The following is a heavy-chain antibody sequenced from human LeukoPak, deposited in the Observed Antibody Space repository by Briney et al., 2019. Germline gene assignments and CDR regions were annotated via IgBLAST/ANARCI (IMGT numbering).Heavy chain of an antibody. D-gene: IGHD6-13*01. CDR2: ISSSSSYI. J-gene: IGHJ5*02. V-gene: IGHV3-21*01. Sequence: KPGESLRLSCAASGFTFSSYSMNWVRQAPGKGLEWVSSISSSSSYIYYADSVKGRFTIFRDNAKNSLYLQMNSLRAEDTAVYYCARDHDSSSWYNWFDPWGQGTLVTVSS. CDR3: ARDHDSSSWYNWFDP. CDR1: GFTFSSYS.